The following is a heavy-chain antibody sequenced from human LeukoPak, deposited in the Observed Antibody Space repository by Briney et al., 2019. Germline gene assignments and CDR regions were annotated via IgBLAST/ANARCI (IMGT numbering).Heavy chain of an antibody. D-gene: IGHD2-2*01. CDR3: ARGGIVVVPAANIAGRWFDP. J-gene: IGHJ5*02. V-gene: IGHV3-30*02. CDR2: IRYDGSNK. Sequence: PGGSLRLSCAASGFTFSSYGMHWVRQAPGKGLEWVAFIRYDGSNKYYADSVKGRFTISRDNSKNTLYLQMNSLRAEDTAVYYCARGGIVVVPAANIAGRWFDPWGQGTLVTVSS. CDR1: GFTFSSYG.